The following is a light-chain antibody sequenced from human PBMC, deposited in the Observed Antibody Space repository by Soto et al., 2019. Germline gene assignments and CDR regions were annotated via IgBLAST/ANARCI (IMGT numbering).Light chain of an antibody. Sequence: ELEMTQSPASLSASPGETVTLSCRATQTAYKILAWYQQKPGQPPRLLIFAASTRAPGLPARFSGSGSGTEFTLTISSLQSEDSAIYYCQEYNRWPPEFIFGPGTRLEIK. CDR3: QEYNRWPPEFI. CDR1: QTAYKI. V-gene: IGKV3-15*01. CDR2: AAS. J-gene: IGKJ2*01.